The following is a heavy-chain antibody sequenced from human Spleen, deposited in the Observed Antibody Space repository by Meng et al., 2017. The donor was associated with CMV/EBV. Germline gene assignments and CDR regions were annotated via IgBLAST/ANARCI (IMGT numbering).Heavy chain of an antibody. D-gene: IGHD6-13*01. CDR3: ARYSSSWYGY. Sequence: SVKVSCKASAGTFRSYAISWVRQAPGQGLEWMGGIIPMFGPAKYVQKFQGRVTISADKSISTAYLQWSSLKASDTAMYYCARYSSSWYGYWGQGTLVTVSS. V-gene: IGHV1-69*06. CDR2: IIPMFGPA. J-gene: IGHJ4*02. CDR1: AGTFRSYA.